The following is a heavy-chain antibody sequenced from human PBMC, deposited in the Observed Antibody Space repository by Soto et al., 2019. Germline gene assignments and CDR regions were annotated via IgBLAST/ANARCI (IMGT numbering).Heavy chain of an antibody. CDR3: AKGGYYSLFDI. V-gene: IGHV3-23*01. CDR1: GFTFSDYA. D-gene: IGHD3-16*01. CDR2: ISGSGGST. J-gene: IGHJ3*02. Sequence: GGSLRLSCVASGFTFSDYAMAWVRQSPGKGLEWVSSISGSGGSTYYADSVKGRFTISRDNSKNTVFLQMNSLRAEDTAVYYCAKGGYYSLFDIWGQGTMVTVSS.